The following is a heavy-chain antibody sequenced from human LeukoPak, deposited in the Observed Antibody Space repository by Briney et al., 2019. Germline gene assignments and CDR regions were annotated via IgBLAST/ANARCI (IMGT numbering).Heavy chain of an antibody. D-gene: IGHD1-26*01. CDR3: ARAFVVDQVGATSGIDY. J-gene: IGHJ4*02. Sequence: ASVKVSCKASGYTFTSYGIRWVRQAPGQGLEWMGWISAYNGNTNYAQKLQGRVTITADKSTSTAYMELSSLRSEDTAVYYCARAFVVDQVGATSGIDYWGQGTLVTVSS. CDR1: GYTFTSYG. V-gene: IGHV1-18*01. CDR2: ISAYNGNT.